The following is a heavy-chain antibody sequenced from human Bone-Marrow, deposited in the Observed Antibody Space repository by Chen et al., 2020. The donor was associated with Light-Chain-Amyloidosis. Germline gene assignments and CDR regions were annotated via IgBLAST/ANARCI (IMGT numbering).Heavy chain of an antibody. Sequence: EVQLVESGGGLVQPGGSLRLSCEASGFTFSSYWMGWVRQAPGKGLEWVANIKEDGSEKYYVDSVKGRFTISRDNAKNSLYLQMNSLRDEDTAVFYCARGGTMGTGSGWTLFDYWGQGTLVTVSS. CDR2: IKEDGSEK. D-gene: IGHD6-19*01. V-gene: IGHV3-7*01. J-gene: IGHJ4*02. CDR1: GFTFSSYW. CDR3: ARGGTMGTGSGWTLFDY.